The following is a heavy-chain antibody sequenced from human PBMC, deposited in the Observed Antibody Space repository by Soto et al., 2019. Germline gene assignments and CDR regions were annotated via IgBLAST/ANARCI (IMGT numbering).Heavy chain of an antibody. CDR3: ARGGPDYYGSGSSTPVDY. D-gene: IGHD3-10*01. Sequence: PSETLSLTCTVSGGSISSGGYYWSWIRQHPGKGLEWIGYIYYSGSTYYNPSLKSRVTISVDTSKNQFSLKLSSVTAADTAVYYCARGGPDYYGSGSSTPVDYWGQGTLVTVSS. CDR2: IYYSGST. CDR1: GGSISSGGYY. J-gene: IGHJ4*02. V-gene: IGHV4-31*03.